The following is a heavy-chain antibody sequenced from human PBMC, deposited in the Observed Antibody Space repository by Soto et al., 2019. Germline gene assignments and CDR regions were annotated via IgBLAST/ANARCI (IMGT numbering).Heavy chain of an antibody. CDR3: ARSIRGPRRFNGMDV. Sequence: SGPTLVNPTETLTLPCTFSGFSLTSPGMCVSWIRQPPGKALEWLALIERDDDDKYYSTSLKTRLTISKDTRKNQVVLTMANMDPADTGTYYCARSIRGPRRFNGMDVWGQGT. J-gene: IGHJ6*02. D-gene: IGHD1-20*01. V-gene: IGHV2-70*13. CDR2: IERDDDDK. CDR1: GFSLTSPGMC.